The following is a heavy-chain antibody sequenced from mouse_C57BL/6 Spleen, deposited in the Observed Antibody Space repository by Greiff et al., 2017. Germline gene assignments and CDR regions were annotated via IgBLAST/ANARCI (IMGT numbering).Heavy chain of an antibody. J-gene: IGHJ4*01. CDR3: ARQYAYAMDY. D-gene: IGHD6-5*01. CDR2: IRSGSSTI. V-gene: IGHV5-17*01. CDR1: GFTFSDYG. Sequence: EVQLVESGGGLVKPGGSLKLSCAASGFTFSDYGMHWVRQAPEKGLEWVAYIRSGSSTIYYADTVKGRFTISRDNDKNTLFLQLTSLRSADTAMYYCARQYAYAMDYWGQGTSGTVSP.